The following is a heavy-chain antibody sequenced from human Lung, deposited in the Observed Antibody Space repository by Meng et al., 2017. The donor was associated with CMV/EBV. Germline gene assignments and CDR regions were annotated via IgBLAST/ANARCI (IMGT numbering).Heavy chain of an antibody. CDR1: GGTFSSYA. CDR2: IIPIFGTA. J-gene: IGHJ4*02. D-gene: IGHD2-2*01. CDR3: ARGSSSTSWGFDY. V-gene: IGHV1-69*05. Sequence: SVXVSXXASGGTFSSYAISWVRQAPGQGLEWMGGIIPIFGTANYAQKFQGRVTITTDESTSTAYMELSSLRSEDTAVYYCARGSSSTSWGFDYWGQGTXVAVAS.